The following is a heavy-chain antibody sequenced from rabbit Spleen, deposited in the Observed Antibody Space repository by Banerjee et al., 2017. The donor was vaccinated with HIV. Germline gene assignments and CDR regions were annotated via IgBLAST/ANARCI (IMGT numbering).Heavy chain of an antibody. J-gene: IGHJ6*01. CDR3: ARDTSSSFSSYGMDL. CDR2: IEVGSSGYT. Sequence: EQLEESGGGLVKPEGSLTVTCKASGVSFSDKDVMCWVRQAPGKGLEWIACIEVGSSGYTYFATWAKGRFTISKTSSTTMTLQVTRLTAADTATYFCARDTSSSFSSYGMDLWGPGTLVTVS. V-gene: IGHV1S45*01. D-gene: IGHD1-1*01. CDR1: GVSFSDKDV.